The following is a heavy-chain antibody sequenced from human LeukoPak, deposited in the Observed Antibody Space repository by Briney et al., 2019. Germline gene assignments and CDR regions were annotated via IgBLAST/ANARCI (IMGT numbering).Heavy chain of an antibody. CDR1: GYTFTSYY. Sequence: GASVKVSCKTSGYTFTSYYMHWVRQAPGQGLEWMGIINPSGGSTSYAQKFQGRVTMTRDMSTSTVYMELSSLRSEDTAVYYCARGRLEDYYDSSGYYGAAFDIWGQGTMVTVSS. D-gene: IGHD3-22*01. V-gene: IGHV1-46*01. CDR2: INPSGGST. J-gene: IGHJ3*02. CDR3: ARGRLEDYYDSSGYYGAAFDI.